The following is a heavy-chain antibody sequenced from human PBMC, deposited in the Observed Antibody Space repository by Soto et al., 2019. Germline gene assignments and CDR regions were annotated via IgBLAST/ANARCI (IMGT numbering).Heavy chain of an antibody. CDR2: IDWDDDK. V-gene: IGHV2-70*01. D-gene: IGHD2-15*01. Sequence: SGPTLVNPTQTLTLTCTFSGFSLSTSGMCVSWIRQPPGKALEWLALIDWDDDKYYSTSLRTRLTISKDTSKNQVVLTMTNMDPVDTATFYCARGVVDLLCNARPDFLDFWGQGTSVPGSS. J-gene: IGHJ4*02. CDR3: ARGVVDLLCNARPDFLDF. CDR1: GFSLSTSGMC.